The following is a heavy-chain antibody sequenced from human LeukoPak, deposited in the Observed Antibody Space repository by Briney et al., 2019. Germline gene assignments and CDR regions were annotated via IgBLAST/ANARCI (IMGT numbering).Heavy chain of an antibody. D-gene: IGHD5-24*01. J-gene: IGHJ4*02. CDR3: AIASGEMSGSLDC. CDR1: GFTFSSYG. Sequence: GASLRLSCAASGFTFSSYGMHWVRQAPGKGLEWVAVIWYDGSNKYYADSVRGRFTISRDNSKNTLYLQMNSLRAEDTAVYYCAIASGEMSGSLDCWGQGSLVTVSS. V-gene: IGHV3-33*01. CDR2: IWYDGSNK.